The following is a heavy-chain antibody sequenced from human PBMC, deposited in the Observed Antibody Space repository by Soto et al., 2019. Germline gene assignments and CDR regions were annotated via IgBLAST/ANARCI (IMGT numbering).Heavy chain of an antibody. J-gene: IGHJ3*02. CDR2: ISYDGSNK. CDR1: GFTFSSYA. CDR3: ARGGRSFDI. D-gene: IGHD3-16*01. V-gene: IGHV3-30-3*01. Sequence: QVQLVESGGGVVQPGRSLRLSRAASGFTFSSYAMHWVRQAPGKGLEWVAVISYDGSNKYYADSVKGRFTISRDNSKNTLYLQMNSLRAEDTAVYYCARGGRSFDIWGQGTMVTVSS.